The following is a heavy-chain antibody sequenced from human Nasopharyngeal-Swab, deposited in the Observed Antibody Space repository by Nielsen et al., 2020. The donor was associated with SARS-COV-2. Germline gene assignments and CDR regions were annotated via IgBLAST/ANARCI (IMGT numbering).Heavy chain of an antibody. CDR2: ISTTSNYI. D-gene: IGHD1-1*01. J-gene: IGHJ4*02. CDR3: VRDEDVVGTTFWY. Sequence: GESLKISCEASGFTFTTSSMNWVRQAPGKGLEWVSSISTTSNYISYGDSVKGRFTISRDNAKNSLYLQMNSLRAEDTAVYYCVRDEDVVGTTFWYWGQGTRVTVSS. V-gene: IGHV3-21*01. CDR1: GFTFTTSS.